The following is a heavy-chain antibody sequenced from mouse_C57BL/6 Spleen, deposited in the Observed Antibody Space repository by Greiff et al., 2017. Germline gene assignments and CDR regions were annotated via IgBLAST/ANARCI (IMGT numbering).Heavy chain of an antibody. Sequence: EVKLVESGGGLVKPGGSLKLSCAASGFTFSDYGMHWVRQAPEKGLEWVAYISSGSSTIYYADTVKGRFTISRDNAKNTLFLQMTSLWSEDTAMYYCAKIYYVNYYYALDYWGEGTSLTVSS. CDR3: AKIYYVNYYYALDY. D-gene: IGHD2-1*01. V-gene: IGHV5-17*01. CDR1: GFTFSDYG. CDR2: ISSGSSTI. J-gene: IGHJ4*01.